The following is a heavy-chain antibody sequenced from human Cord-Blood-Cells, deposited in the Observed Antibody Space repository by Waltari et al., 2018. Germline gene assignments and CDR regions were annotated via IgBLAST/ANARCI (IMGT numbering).Heavy chain of an antibody. J-gene: IGHJ4*02. V-gene: IGHV1-69*18. CDR1: GGTFSSYA. CDR3: ATVWQQLVNTPFDY. CDR2: VILVFGTA. D-gene: IGHD6-13*01. Sequence: QVQLVQSGAEVKKPGSSVKVSCKASGGTFSSYAISWVRQAPGQGLEWMGRVILVFGTANYAQKFQGRVTITADESTSTAYMELSSLRSEDTAVYYCATVWQQLVNTPFDYWGQGTLVTVSS.